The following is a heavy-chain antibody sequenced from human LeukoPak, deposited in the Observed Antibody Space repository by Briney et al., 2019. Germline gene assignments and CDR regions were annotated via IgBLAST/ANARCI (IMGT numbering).Heavy chain of an antibody. Sequence: ASVKVSCKASGYTFTGYYMHWVRQAPGQGLEWMGWIHPNSGGTNYAQKFQGRVTMTRDTSISTAYMELSRLRSDDTAVYYCARGLTTPYYYYYMDVWGKGTTVTVSS. J-gene: IGHJ6*03. CDR3: ARGLTTPYYYYYMDV. D-gene: IGHD4-11*01. CDR1: GYTFTGYY. V-gene: IGHV1-2*02. CDR2: IHPNSGGT.